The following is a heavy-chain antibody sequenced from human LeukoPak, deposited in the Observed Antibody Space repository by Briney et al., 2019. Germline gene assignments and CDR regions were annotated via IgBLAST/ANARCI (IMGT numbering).Heavy chain of an antibody. CDR3: ARQIPATANHYFDY. Sequence: PSETLSLTCAVYGGSFSGYYWSWIRQPPGKGLEWIGEINHSGSTNYNPSLKSRVTISVGTSKNQFSLKLSSVTAADTAVYYCARQIPATANHYFDYWGQGTLVTVSS. J-gene: IGHJ4*02. CDR1: GGSFSGYY. V-gene: IGHV4-34*01. D-gene: IGHD2-15*01. CDR2: INHSGST.